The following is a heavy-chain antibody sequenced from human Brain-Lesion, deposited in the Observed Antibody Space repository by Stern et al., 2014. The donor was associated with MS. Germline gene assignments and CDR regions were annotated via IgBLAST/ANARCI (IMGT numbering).Heavy chain of an antibody. CDR2: LNGDGSRT. V-gene: IGHV3-74*02. Sequence: EVQLLESGGDLVQPGGSLRLSCTASGFTFSTYWMHWVRQAPGKGLAWVSRLNGDGSRTSYADSVKGRFTISRDNAKNTLYVQMNSLRVEDTAVYYCARAHVDTWDWFDPWGQGTLVTVSS. J-gene: IGHJ5*02. CDR3: ARAHVDTWDWFDP. CDR1: GFTFSTYW. D-gene: IGHD5-18*01.